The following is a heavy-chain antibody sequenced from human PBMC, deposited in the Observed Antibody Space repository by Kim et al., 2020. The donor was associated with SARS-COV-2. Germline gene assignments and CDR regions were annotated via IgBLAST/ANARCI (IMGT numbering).Heavy chain of an antibody. CDR2: ITTSSTTI. J-gene: IGHJ3*02. Sequence: GGSLRLSCATSGFTFSAYYMNWVRQVPGKGLEWLSFITTSSTTIYYADSVKGRFTISRDNAKNSLYLQMNSLRDEDTAVYFCGRDRWGGAFDTCGQGTM. CDR1: GFTFSAYY. D-gene: IGHD2-21*01. V-gene: IGHV3-48*02. CDR3: GRDRWGGAFDT.